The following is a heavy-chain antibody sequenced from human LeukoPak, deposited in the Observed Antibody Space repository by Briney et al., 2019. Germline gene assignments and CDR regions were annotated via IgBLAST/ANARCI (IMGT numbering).Heavy chain of an antibody. CDR1: GFTVSSNY. J-gene: IGHJ6*02. CDR2: IYSGGST. V-gene: IGHV3-53*01. Sequence: GGSPRLSCAVSGFTVSSNYMSWVRQAPGKGLEWVSVIYSGGSTYYADSVKGRFTISRDNSKNTLYLQMNSLRAEDTAVYYCARDRNSDHTYYGMDVWGQGTTVTVSS. CDR3: ARDRNSDHTYYGMDV. D-gene: IGHD3-10*01.